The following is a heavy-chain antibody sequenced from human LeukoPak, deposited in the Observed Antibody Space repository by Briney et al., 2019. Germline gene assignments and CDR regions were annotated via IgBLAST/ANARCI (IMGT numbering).Heavy chain of an antibody. CDR1: GYTFTGYY. V-gene: IGHV1-2*02. CDR2: INPNSGGT. CDR3: ARGGYSGYDYPHYYYYGMDV. D-gene: IGHD5-12*01. J-gene: IGHJ6*02. Sequence: ASVKVSCKASGYTFTGYYMHWVRQAPGQGLEWMGWINPNSGGTNFAQKFQGRVTMTRDTSISTAYMELSRLRSDDTAMYYCARGGYSGYDYPHYYYYGMDVWGQGTTVTVSS.